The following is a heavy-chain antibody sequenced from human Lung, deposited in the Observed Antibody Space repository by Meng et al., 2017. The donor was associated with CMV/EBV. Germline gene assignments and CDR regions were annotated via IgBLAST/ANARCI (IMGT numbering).Heavy chain of an antibody. Sequence: SVKVSCKASVGTFSTYVINWVRQAPGLGLEWMGGVNSTFGTESYAHRFQGRPTITADESTSTAYMELSSLSSEDTAVYYCTRVAGRGSFDSGDLDHWGQGTXVTVSS. CDR1: VGTFSTYV. V-gene: IGHV1-69*13. D-gene: IGHD1-26*01. CDR2: VNSTFGTE. J-gene: IGHJ5*02. CDR3: TRVAGRGSFDSGDLDH.